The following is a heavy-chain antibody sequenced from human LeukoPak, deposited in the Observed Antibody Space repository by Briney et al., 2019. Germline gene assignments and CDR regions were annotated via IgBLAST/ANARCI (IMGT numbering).Heavy chain of an antibody. CDR3: ARDLLLWFGELGGDYMDV. V-gene: IGHV4-39*02. CDR2: IYYSGST. D-gene: IGHD3-10*01. J-gene: IGHJ6*03. CDR1: GFTFSSYS. Sequence: PGGSLRLSCAASGFTFSSYSMSWIRQPPGKGLEWIGSIYYSGSTYYNPSLKSRVTISVDTSKNQFSLKLSSVTAADTAVYYCARDLLLWFGELGGDYMDVWGKGTTVTVSS.